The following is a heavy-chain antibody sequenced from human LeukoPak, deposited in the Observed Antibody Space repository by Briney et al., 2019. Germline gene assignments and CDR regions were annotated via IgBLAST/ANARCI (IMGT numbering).Heavy chain of an antibody. J-gene: IGHJ4*02. CDR2: INHSGST. V-gene: IGHV4-34*01. D-gene: IGHD2-15*01. CDR1: GGSFSGYY. Sequence: SETLSLTCAVYGGSFSGYYWSWIRQPPGKGLEWIGKINHSGSTNYNPSLKSRVTISVDTSKNQFSLKLSSVTAADTAVYYCARSPWLGYCSGGSCYSDDYWGQGTLVTVSS. CDR3: ARSPWLGYCSGGSCYSDDY.